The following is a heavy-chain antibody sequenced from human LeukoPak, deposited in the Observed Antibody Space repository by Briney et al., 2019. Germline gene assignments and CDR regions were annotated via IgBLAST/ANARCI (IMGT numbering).Heavy chain of an antibody. Sequence: ASVKVSCKASVYTFTSYDINWVRQATGHGLEWMGWKNPNSGNTGYAQKCQGRVTMTRNTSISTAYMELSSLRSEDTAVYYCARGLIAARPDDDYWGQGTLVTVSS. CDR3: ARGLIAARPDDDY. CDR1: VYTFTSYD. V-gene: IGHV1-8*01. J-gene: IGHJ4*02. D-gene: IGHD6-6*01. CDR2: KNPNSGNT.